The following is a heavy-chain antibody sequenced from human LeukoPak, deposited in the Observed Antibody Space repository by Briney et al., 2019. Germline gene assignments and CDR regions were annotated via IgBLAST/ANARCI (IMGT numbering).Heavy chain of an antibody. Sequence: PGGSLRLSCAASGFTFSSYAMHWVRQAPGEGLEWVAVISYDGSNKYYADSVKGRFTISRDNSKNTLYLQMNSLRAEDTAVYYCAKERPGYHAVDYWGQGTLVTVSS. V-gene: IGHV3-30*04. CDR3: AKERPGYHAVDY. D-gene: IGHD5-18*01. J-gene: IGHJ4*02. CDR2: ISYDGSNK. CDR1: GFTFSSYA.